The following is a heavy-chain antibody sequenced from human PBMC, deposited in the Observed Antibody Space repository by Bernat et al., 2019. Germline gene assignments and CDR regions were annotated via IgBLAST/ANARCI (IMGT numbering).Heavy chain of an antibody. Sequence: EVQLVESGGGLVQPGRSLRLSCAASGFTFDDYVMHLVRQAPGKGLEWVSGISWHSGSIGYADSVKGRFTICRDNAKNSLYLQMNSLRAEDTALYYCAKGCRPHIAAANLDWGQGTLVTVSS. CDR1: GFTFDDYV. J-gene: IGHJ4*02. V-gene: IGHV3-9*01. D-gene: IGHD6-13*01. CDR2: ISWHSGSI. CDR3: AKGCRPHIAAANLD.